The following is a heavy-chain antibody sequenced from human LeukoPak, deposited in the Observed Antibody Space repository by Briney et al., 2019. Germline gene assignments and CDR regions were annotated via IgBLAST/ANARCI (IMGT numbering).Heavy chain of an antibody. CDR1: GFTFSSYA. D-gene: IGHD6-13*01. CDR3: AKEPQQLGDLDY. CDR2: ISGSGGST. J-gene: IGHJ4*02. Sequence: GSLRLSCAASGFTFSSYAMSWVRQAPGKGLEWVSAISGSGGSTYYADSVKGRFAISRDNSKNTLYLQMNSLRAEDTAVYYCAKEPQQLGDLDYWGQGTLVTVSS. V-gene: IGHV3-23*01.